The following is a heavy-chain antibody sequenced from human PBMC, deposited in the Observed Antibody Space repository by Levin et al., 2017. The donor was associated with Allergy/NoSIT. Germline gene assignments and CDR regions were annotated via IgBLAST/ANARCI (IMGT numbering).Heavy chain of an antibody. V-gene: IGHV3-23*01. CDR3: ACKYCPGGTCFQKFDY. CDR2: ISGTGDAT. Sequence: PGGSLRLSCAASGFTFSSYGMSWVRQAPGEGLEWVSAISGTGDATYYADSVKGRFTISRDNSKNTLYLQLNSLRGEDTAVYYCACKYCPGGTCFQKFDYWGQGTLVTVSS. D-gene: IGHD2-15*01. J-gene: IGHJ4*02. CDR1: GFTFSSYG.